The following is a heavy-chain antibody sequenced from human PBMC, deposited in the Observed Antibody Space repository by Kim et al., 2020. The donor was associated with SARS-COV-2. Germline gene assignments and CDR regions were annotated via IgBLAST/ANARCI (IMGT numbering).Heavy chain of an antibody. Sequence: GGSLRLSCAASGFTFSSYAMHWVRQAPGKGLEWVAVISYDGSNKYYADSVKGRFTISRDNSKNTLYLQMNSLRAEDTAVYYCARGLRYFDWLLYWGQGTLVTVSS. D-gene: IGHD3-9*01. V-gene: IGHV3-30*04. CDR3: ARGLRYFDWLLY. CDR2: ISYDGSNK. J-gene: IGHJ4*02. CDR1: GFTFSSYA.